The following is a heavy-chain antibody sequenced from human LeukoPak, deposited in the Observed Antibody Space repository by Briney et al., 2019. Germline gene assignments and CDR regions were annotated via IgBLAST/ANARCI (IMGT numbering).Heavy chain of an antibody. CDR1: GFTFSNYA. D-gene: IGHD6-13*01. CDR3: AKDRDSSSWYLGSCFGDY. V-gene: IGHV3-23*01. Sequence: GGSLRLSCAASGFTFSNYAMSWVRQAPGKGLEWVSSISGSGGSTDYADSVKGRFTISRDNSKNTVYLEMNSLRAEDTAVYYCAKDRDSSSWYLGSCFGDYWGQGTLVTVSS. J-gene: IGHJ4*02. CDR2: ISGSGGST.